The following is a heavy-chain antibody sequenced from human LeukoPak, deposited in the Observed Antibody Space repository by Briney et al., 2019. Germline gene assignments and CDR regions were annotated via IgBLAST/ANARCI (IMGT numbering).Heavy chain of an antibody. D-gene: IGHD1-26*01. V-gene: IGHV3-23*01. CDR2: ISGSGDGT. J-gene: IGHJ5*02. CDR1: GFTFSSYA. Sequence: PGGSLRLSCAASGFTFSSYAMSWVRQAPGKGLEWVSGISGSGDGTYYADSVKGRFTISRDNSKKTLYLQMNSLRAEDTAVYYCAKEGATWNWFDPWGQGTLVTVSS. CDR3: AKEGATWNWFDP.